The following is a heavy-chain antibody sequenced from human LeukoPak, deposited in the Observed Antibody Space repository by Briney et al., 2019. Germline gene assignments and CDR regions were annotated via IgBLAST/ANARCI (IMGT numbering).Heavy chain of an antibody. J-gene: IGHJ4*02. CDR2: IISKTNGGTT. V-gene: IGHV3-15*01. CDR1: GFTFSNAW. Sequence: NPGGSLRLSCAASGFTFSNAWMSWVRQAPGKGLEWVGRIISKTNGGTTDYAAPVKGRFTISRDDSKNTLYLQMNSLKTEDTAVYSCTTKEGGRGGYWGQGTLVTVSS. CDR3: TTKEGGRGGY. D-gene: IGHD2-15*01.